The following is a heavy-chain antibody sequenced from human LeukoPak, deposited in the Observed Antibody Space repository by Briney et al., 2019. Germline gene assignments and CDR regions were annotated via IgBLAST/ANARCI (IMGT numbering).Heavy chain of an antibody. CDR3: ARTVEGYTYGYVDY. CDR1: GASISSRSYY. Sequence: SETLSLTCTVSGASISSRSYYWGWIRQPPGKGLEWIGSVYYTGSTYYNPSLKSRVTTSVDTSKDQFSLKLTSVTAADTAVYYCARTVEGYTYGYVDYWGQGILVTVSS. J-gene: IGHJ4*02. V-gene: IGHV4-39*07. D-gene: IGHD5-18*01. CDR2: VYYTGST.